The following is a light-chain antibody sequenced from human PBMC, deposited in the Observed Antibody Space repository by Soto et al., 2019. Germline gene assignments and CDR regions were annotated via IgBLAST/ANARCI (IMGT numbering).Light chain of an antibody. CDR2: GAS. CDR1: QSVSSY. Sequence: EKVMTQSPATLSMSPGERATLSCRASQSVSSYLAWYQQKPGQPPRLLIYGASTRATGIPARFSGSGSGTEFTLTLSSLQSEDFAVYYCQQYNNWPSWTFGEGTKVEIK. V-gene: IGKV3-15*01. J-gene: IGKJ1*01. CDR3: QQYNNWPSWT.